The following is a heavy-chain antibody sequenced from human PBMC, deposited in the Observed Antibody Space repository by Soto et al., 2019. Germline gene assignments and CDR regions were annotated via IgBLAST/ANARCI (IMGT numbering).Heavy chain of an antibody. Sequence: QVQLVQSGAEVKKAGASVKVSCKASGYIFRSHGVSWMRQAPGQGLEWMGWISPYNGNTNYPQNLQGRDTMTTDTSTSTAYMELSSLRSDDTAVSYCARFEYRSTDPLGYAFDIWGQGTMVTVSS. CDR1: GYIFRSHG. V-gene: IGHV1-18*01. D-gene: IGHD6-6*01. CDR2: ISPYNGNT. CDR3: ARFEYRSTDPLGYAFDI. J-gene: IGHJ3*02.